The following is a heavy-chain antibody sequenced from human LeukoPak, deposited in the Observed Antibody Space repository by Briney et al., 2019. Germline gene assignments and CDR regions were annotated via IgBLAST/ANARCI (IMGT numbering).Heavy chain of an antibody. Sequence: ASVKVSCKVSGNTLTELSMHWVRQAPGKGLEWMGGFDPEDGETIYAQKFQGRVTMTEDTSTDTAYMELSSLRSEDTAVYYCGRSVGTIESFDIWGQGTKVTVSS. D-gene: IGHD1-26*01. J-gene: IGHJ3*02. CDR3: GRSVGTIESFDI. CDR1: GNTLTELS. V-gene: IGHV1-24*01. CDR2: FDPEDGET.